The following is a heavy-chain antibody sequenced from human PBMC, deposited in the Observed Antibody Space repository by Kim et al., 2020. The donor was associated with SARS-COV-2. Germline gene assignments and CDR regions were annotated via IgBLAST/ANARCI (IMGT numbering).Heavy chain of an antibody. J-gene: IGHJ6*02. Sequence: SETLSLSCSVYGGSFSGYYWSWIRQPPGKGLEWIGEINHSGSTNYNPSLKSRVTISVDTSKNQFSLKLSSVTAADTAVYYCARGGVYCSSTGCAPHPRIPNYYVLDVWGQGTTVTVSS. CDR3: ARGGVYCSSTGCAPHPRIPNYYVLDV. CDR1: GGSFSGYY. CDR2: INHSGST. D-gene: IGHD2-2*01. V-gene: IGHV4-34*01.